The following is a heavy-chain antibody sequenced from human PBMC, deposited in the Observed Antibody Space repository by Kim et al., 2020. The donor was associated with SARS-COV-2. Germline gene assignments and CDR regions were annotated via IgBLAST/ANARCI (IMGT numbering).Heavy chain of an antibody. J-gene: IGHJ6*02. CDR2: IYYSGST. CDR1: GGSISSSSYY. Sequence: SETLSLTCTVSGGSISSSSYYWGWIRQPPGKGLEWIGSIYYSGSTYYNPSLKSRVTISVDTSKNQFSLKLSSVTAADTAVYYCARGNCSYYYDSSGYYSYYYYGMDVWGQGTTVTVSS. CDR3: ARGNCSYYYDSSGYYSYYYYGMDV. D-gene: IGHD3-22*01. V-gene: IGHV4-39*01.